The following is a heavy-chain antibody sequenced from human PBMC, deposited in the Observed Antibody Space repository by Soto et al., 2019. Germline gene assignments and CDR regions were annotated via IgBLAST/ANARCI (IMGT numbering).Heavy chain of an antibody. CDR3: ARDHYDFWSGPPRGYYYYGMDV. Sequence: ASVKVSCKVSGYTLTELSMHWVRQAPGKGLEWMGGFDPEDGETIYAQKFQGRVTITADKSTSTAYMELSSLRSEDTAVYYCARDHYDFWSGPPRGYYYYGMDVWGQGTTVTVSS. CDR1: GYTLTELS. J-gene: IGHJ6*02. D-gene: IGHD3-3*01. CDR2: FDPEDGET. V-gene: IGHV1-24*01.